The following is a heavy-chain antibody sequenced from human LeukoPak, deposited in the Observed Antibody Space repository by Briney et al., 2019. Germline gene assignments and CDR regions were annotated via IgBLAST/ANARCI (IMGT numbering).Heavy chain of an antibody. D-gene: IGHD3-16*01. CDR3: AREPRGGLSGSVGGLFASYYTYYYMDV. CDR2: INPSDGAT. CDR1: GYTFTMYY. Sequence: ASVKVSCKASGYTFTMYYIHWVRQAPGQGLEWMGMINPSDGATSYAQRFQGRVTMTRDMSTTTVYMDLRSLRSEDTAVYFCAREPRGGLSGSVGGLFASYYTYYYMDVWGRGTTVTVSS. J-gene: IGHJ6*03. V-gene: IGHV1-46*01.